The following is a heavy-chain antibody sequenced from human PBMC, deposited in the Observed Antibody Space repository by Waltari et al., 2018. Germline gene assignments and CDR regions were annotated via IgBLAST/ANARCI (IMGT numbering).Heavy chain of an antibody. J-gene: IGHJ5*02. CDR3: TRSRYCSTTSCQVDWFDP. V-gene: IGHV3-74*01. D-gene: IGHD2-2*01. CDR2: INGDGGST. CDR1: GFTFSHYW. Sequence: EVQLVESGGGLVEPGGSLRLSCAASGFTFSHYWLLWVRQAPGKGLVWVTRINGDGGSTSYTDSVKGRFTISRDNAYNTLYLQMNSLRAEDTAVYYCTRSRYCSTTSCQVDWFDPWGQGTLVTVSS.